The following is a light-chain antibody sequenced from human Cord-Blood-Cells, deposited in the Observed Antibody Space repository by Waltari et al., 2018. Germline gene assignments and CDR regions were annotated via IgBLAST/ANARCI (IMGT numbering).Light chain of an antibody. J-gene: IGKJ4*01. Sequence: DIVMTQSPDSLAVSVGERATINCKSSQSVLYSSNNKNYLAWYQQKPGQPPKLLIYWASTRESGVPDRFSGSGSWTDFTLTISSLQAEDVAVYYCQQYYSTPLTFGGGTKVEIK. CDR1: QSVLYSSNNKNY. CDR3: QQYYSTPLT. V-gene: IGKV4-1*01. CDR2: WAS.